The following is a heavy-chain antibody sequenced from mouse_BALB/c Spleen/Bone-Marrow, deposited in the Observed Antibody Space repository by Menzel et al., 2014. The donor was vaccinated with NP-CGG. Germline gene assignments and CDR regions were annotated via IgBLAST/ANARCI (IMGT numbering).Heavy chain of an antibody. J-gene: IGHJ2*01. CDR1: GFTFSSFG. CDR2: ISSGSSTI. CDR3: TRVGNWDDFDY. Sequence: DVKLVESGGGLVQPGGSRKLSCAASGFTFSSFGMHWVRQTPEKGLEWVAYISSGSSTIYYADTVKGRFTISRDNPKNTLFLQVTSLRSEDTAMYYCTRVGNWDDFDYWGQGTTLTVSS. V-gene: IGHV5-17*02. D-gene: IGHD4-1*01.